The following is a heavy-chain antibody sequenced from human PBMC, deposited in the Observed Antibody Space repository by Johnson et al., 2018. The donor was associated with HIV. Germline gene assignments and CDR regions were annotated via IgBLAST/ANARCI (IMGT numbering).Heavy chain of an antibody. J-gene: IGHJ3*02. Sequence: VQLVESGGGVVQPGRSLRLSCAASGFTFSNYGMHWVRQAPGKGLEWVAVIWYDGSNNYYADSVKGRFTISRDNSKNTLYLQMNSLRAEDTAVYYCARAGSSSDDAFDIWGQGTMVTVSS. CDR2: IWYDGSNN. D-gene: IGHD6-6*01. CDR3: ARAGSSSDDAFDI. CDR1: GFTFSNYG. V-gene: IGHV3-33*01.